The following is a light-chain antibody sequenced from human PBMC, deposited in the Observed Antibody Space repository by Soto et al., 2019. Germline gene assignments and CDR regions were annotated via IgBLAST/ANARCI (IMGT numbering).Light chain of an antibody. CDR1: SSDIGGYYY. Sequence: QSALTQPASVSGSPGQSITISCTGTSSDIGGYYYVPWYQHHPGKAPKLIIYQVTNRPSGVSHRFSGSKSGNTASLTISGLQAEDEADYYCTSYSSSSTFYVFGTGTKVTVL. J-gene: IGLJ1*01. CDR2: QVT. CDR3: TSYSSSSTFYV. V-gene: IGLV2-14*01.